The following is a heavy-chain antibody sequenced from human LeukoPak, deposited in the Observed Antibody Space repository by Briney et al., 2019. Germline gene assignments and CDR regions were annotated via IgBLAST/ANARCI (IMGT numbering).Heavy chain of an antibody. D-gene: IGHD2-15*01. CDR2: ISSSSSTI. V-gene: IGHV3-48*01. CDR3: ARDQSGGSPHDY. Sequence: PGGSLRLSCAASGFTFSNYSMNWVRQAPGKGLEWVSYISSSSSTIHYADSVKGRFTVSRDNAKNSLYLQMNSLRAEDTAVYYCARDQSGGSPHDYWGQGTLVTVSS. J-gene: IGHJ4*02. CDR1: GFTFSNYS.